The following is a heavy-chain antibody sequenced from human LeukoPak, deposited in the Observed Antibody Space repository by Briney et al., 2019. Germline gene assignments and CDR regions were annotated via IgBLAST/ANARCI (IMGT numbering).Heavy chain of an antibody. CDR3: ASDHYDSSGYSFGY. D-gene: IGHD3-22*01. CDR2: IYSGGST. Sequence: GGSLRLSCAAAGFTFSSYSMNWVRQAPGKGLEWVSVIYSGGSTYYADSVKGRFTISRDNSKNTLYLQMNSLRAEDTAVYYCASDHYDSSGYSFGYWGQGTLVTVSS. V-gene: IGHV3-53*01. J-gene: IGHJ4*02. CDR1: GFTFSSYS.